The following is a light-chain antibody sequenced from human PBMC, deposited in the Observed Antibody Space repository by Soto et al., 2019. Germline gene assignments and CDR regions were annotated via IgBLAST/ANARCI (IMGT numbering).Light chain of an antibody. CDR2: DDS. CDR1: NIGGKS. CDR3: QVWDDNSDHHV. J-gene: IGLJ1*01. Sequence: SYELTQTSSVSVAPGQTARISCGGNNIGGKSVHWYQRKPGQAPVVVVYDDSDRPSGIPERFSGSNSGNTATLTISRVEAGDEADYHCQVWDDNSDHHVFGTGTKLTVL. V-gene: IGLV3-21*02.